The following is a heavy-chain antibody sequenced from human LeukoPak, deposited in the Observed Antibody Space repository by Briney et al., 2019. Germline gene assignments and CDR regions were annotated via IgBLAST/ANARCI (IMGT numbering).Heavy chain of an antibody. CDR2: IREDGKVI. CDR1: GFTFSSYS. D-gene: IGHD4-17*01. V-gene: IGHV3-7*01. CDR3: ARDSSPSSGDYYWDAFDS. Sequence: GGSLRLSCAASGFTFSSYSMNWVRQAPGKGLEWVANIREDGKVIHYVDSVSGRFTISRDNTKNSLYLQMNSLRGEDTALYYCARDSSPSSGDYYWDAFDSWGQGTLVTVSS. J-gene: IGHJ3*02.